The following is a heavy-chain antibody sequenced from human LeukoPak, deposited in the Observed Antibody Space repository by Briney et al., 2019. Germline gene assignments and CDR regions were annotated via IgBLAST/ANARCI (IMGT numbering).Heavy chain of an antibody. CDR1: GFTFNSHA. CDR3: AKAGVGSSSPFDY. Sequence: QAGGSLRLSCAASGFTFNSHAMSWVRQAPGKGLEWASAISGSGDATYYADSVKGRFTISRDNSKNTLYLQMNSLRAEDTAVYYCAKAGVGSSSPFDYWGQGTLVTVSS. D-gene: IGHD6-6*01. V-gene: IGHV3-23*01. J-gene: IGHJ4*02. CDR2: ISGSGDAT.